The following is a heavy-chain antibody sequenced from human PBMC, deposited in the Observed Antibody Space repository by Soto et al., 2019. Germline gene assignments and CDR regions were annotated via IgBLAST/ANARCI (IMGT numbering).Heavy chain of an antibody. CDR1: GYTFTSYG. CDR2: ISAYNGNT. D-gene: IGHD7-27*01. Sequence: QVQLVQSGAEVKKPGASVKVSCKASGYTFTSYGISWVRQAPGQGLEWMGWISAYNGNTNYAQKLQGRVTMTTDTSTRTDYMELRSLRSDDTAVYYCARQKLGQGMGGGTRGNYWGQGTLVTVSS. CDR3: ARQKLGQGMGGGTRGNY. J-gene: IGHJ4*02. V-gene: IGHV1-18*01.